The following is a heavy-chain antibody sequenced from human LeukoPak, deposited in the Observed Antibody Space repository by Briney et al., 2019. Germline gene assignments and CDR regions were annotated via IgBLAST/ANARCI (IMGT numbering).Heavy chain of an antibody. CDR1: GFTFSSYG. J-gene: IGHJ4*02. V-gene: IGHV3-30*18. Sequence: GGSLRLSCAASGFTFSSYGMHWVRQAPGKGLEWVAVISYDGSNKYYADPVKGRFTISRDNSKNTLYLDMTSLRAEDTAVFYCAKTAGEQWLAMSLDYWGQGTLVTVSS. D-gene: IGHD6-19*01. CDR2: ISYDGSNK. CDR3: AKTAGEQWLAMSLDY.